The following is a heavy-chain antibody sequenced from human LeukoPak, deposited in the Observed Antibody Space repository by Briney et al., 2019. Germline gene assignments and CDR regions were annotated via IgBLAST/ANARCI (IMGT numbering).Heavy chain of an antibody. CDR1: GGSISSYY. CDR3: ARAVGWLRPFDY. V-gene: IGHV4-59*01. CDR2: IYYSGST. J-gene: IGHJ4*02. D-gene: IGHD5-12*01. Sequence: SETLSLTCTVSGGSISSYYWSGIRQPPGKGLERIGYIYYSGSTNYNPSLKSRVTISVDPSKNQFSLKLSSVTAADTAVYYCARAVGWLRPFDYWGQGTLVTVSS.